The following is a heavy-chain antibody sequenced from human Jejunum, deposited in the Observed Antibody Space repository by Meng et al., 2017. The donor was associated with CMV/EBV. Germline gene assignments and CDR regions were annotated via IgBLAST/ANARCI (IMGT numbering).Heavy chain of an antibody. CDR1: GGYIGNCVDY. D-gene: IGHD3-3*01. Sequence: SGGYIGNCVDYWSCVREPPGKGLEWIGSIHDTGSTSHNPSLKSRVDISLGTYKNQFYLTLNSVTAEDTAVYFCARGSIFVSFDSWGQGTLVTVSS. J-gene: IGHJ4*02. V-gene: IGHV4-30-4*08. CDR2: IHDTGST. CDR3: ARGSIFVSFDS.